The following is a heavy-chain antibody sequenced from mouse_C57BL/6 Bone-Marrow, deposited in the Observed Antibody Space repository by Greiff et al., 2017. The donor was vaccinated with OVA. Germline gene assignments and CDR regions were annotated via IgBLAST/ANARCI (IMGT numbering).Heavy chain of an antibody. CDR2: ISYSGST. CDR1: GYSITSDY. J-gene: IGHJ1*03. D-gene: IGHD1-1*01. Sequence: EVQLVESGPGLAKPSQTLSLTCSVTGYSITSDYWNWIRKFPGNKLEYMGYISYSGSTYYNPSLKSRISITRDTSKNQYYRQLNSVTTEDTATYYCARVITTFPWYFDVWGTGTTVTVSS. CDR3: ARVITTFPWYFDV. V-gene: IGHV3-8*01.